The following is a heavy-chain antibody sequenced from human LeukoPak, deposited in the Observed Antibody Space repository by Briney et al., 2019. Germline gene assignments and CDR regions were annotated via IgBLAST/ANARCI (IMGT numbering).Heavy chain of an antibody. CDR2: IYTSGST. D-gene: IGHD1-26*01. Sequence: SETLSLTCTISGGSISSYNWSWIRQPAGKGLEWIERIYTSGSTNYNPSLKSRVTMSVDTSKNQFSLKLSSVTAADTAVYYCARGGGSYSGYYFDYWGQGTLVTVSS. V-gene: IGHV4-4*07. CDR3: ARGGGSYSGYYFDY. CDR1: GGSISSYN. J-gene: IGHJ4*02.